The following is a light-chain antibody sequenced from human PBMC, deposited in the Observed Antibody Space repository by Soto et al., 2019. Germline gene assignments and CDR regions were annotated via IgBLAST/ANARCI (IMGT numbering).Light chain of an antibody. CDR3: QQLNNYPST. V-gene: IGKV1-9*01. CDR2: AAS. CDR1: QDISSY. J-gene: IGKJ4*01. Sequence: IQLTQSPSSLSASVGDRVTITCRASQDISSYLGWYQQKPGKAPKLLIYAASTLQSGVPSRFSGSGSGTDFNLTINRLQPEDFATYFCQQLNNYPSTFGGGTKVEIK.